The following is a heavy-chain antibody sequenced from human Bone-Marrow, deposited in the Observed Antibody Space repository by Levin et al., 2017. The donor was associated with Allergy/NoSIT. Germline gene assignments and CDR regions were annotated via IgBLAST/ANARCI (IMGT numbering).Heavy chain of an antibody. CDR2: IIPIFGTA. CDR3: AQDYGDGGGY. Sequence: EASVKVSCKASGGTFSSYTISWVRQAPGQGLEWMGGIIPIFGTANYAQKFQGRVTITADESTSTAYMELSSLRSEDTAVYYCAQDYGDGGGYWGQGTLVTVSS. D-gene: IGHD4-17*01. J-gene: IGHJ4*02. V-gene: IGHV1-69*13. CDR1: GGTFSSYT.